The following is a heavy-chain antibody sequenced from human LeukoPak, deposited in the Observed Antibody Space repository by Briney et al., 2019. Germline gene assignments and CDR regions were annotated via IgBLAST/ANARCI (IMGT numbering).Heavy chain of an antibody. CDR3: AKCLLTGYYTTDY. Sequence: GGSLRLSCAASGFTFSSYGMHWVRQAPGKGLEWVAFIRYDGSNKYYADSVKGRFTISRANSKNTLNLQMNSLRAEDTAVYYSAKCLLTGYYTTDYWGQGTLVTVSS. CDR2: IRYDGSNK. D-gene: IGHD3-9*01. V-gene: IGHV3-30*02. CDR1: GFTFSSYG. J-gene: IGHJ4*02.